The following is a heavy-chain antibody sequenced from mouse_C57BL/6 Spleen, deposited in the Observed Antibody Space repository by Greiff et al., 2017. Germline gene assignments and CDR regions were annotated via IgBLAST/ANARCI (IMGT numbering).Heavy chain of an antibody. D-gene: IGHD1-1*01. CDR2: IYPGSGNT. CDR3: ARSDYYGSSYHAMDY. V-gene: IGHV1-76*01. J-gene: IGHJ4*01. CDR1: GYTFTDYY. Sequence: QVQLKESGAELVRPGASVKLSCKASGYTFTDYYINWVKQRPGQGLEWIARIYPGSGNTYYNEKFKGKATLTAEKSSSTAYMQLSSLTSEDSAVYFCARSDYYGSSYHAMDYWGQGTSVTVSS.